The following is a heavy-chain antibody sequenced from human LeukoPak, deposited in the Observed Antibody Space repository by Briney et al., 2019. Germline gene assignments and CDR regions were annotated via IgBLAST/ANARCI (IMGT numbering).Heavy chain of an antibody. CDR3: ARDLLSTAGYFDY. V-gene: IGHV4-59*01. Sequence: PSETLSLTCTVSGGSISSYYWSWIRQPPGKGLEWIGYIYYSGSTYYNPSLKSRVTISVDTSKNQFSLNLSSVTAVDTAVYYCARDLLSTAGYFDYWGQGTLVTVSS. D-gene: IGHD6-19*01. CDR1: GGSISSYY. J-gene: IGHJ4*02. CDR2: IYYSGST.